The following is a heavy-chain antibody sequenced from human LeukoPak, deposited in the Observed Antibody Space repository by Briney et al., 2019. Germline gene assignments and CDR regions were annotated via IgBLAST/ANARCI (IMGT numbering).Heavy chain of an antibody. CDR1: GGSISSYY. CDR2: IYTSGST. J-gene: IGHJ4*02. V-gene: IGHV4-4*07. D-gene: IGHD2-2*01. Sequence: SETLSLTCTVSGGSISSYYWSWIRPPGGKGLEWIGRIYTSGSTNYNPSLKSRVTMSVDTSKNQFSLKLSSVTAADTAVYYCARGGYCSSTSCPILRSRGYSYGYGGHFDYWGQGTLVTVSS. CDR3: ARGGYCSSTSCPILRSRGYSYGYGGHFDY.